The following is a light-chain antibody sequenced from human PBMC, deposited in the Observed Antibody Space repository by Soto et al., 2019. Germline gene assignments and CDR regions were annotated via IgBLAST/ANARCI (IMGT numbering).Light chain of an antibody. CDR1: QSVTTTY. CDR3: QHYGSLPRT. V-gene: IGKV3-20*01. CDR2: NID. Sequence: EIVLTQSPGTLSLSPGERATLSCRASQSVTTTYLAWYQQKPGQAPRLLIYNIDSRAAGIPDRFSGSGSGTDFTLSINRLEPEDFAVYYCQHYGSLPRTFGQGTKVAI. J-gene: IGKJ2*02.